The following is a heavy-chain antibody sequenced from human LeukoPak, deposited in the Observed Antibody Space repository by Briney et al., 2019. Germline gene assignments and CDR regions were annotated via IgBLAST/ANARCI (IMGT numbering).Heavy chain of an antibody. CDR3: AKSGYNRFDY. D-gene: IGHD5-24*01. CDR1: GFTFSSSA. Sequence: GGSLRLSCAASGFTFSSSAMSWVRQAPGKGLEWVSNISGSGSGGSTYYANSVKGRFTISRDNSKNTLYLQMNSLRAEDTAVYYCAKSGYNRFDYWGQGTLVTVSS. J-gene: IGHJ4*02. CDR2: ISGSGSGGST. V-gene: IGHV3-23*01.